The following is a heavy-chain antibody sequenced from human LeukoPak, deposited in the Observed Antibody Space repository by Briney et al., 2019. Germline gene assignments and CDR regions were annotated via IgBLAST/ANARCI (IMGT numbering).Heavy chain of an antibody. CDR2: ISAFNGNT. CDR1: GYTFTSYG. V-gene: IGHV1-18*01. Sequence: GASVKVSCKASGYTFTSYGINWVRQAPGQGLEWIGWISAFNGNTNYAQILQGRVTMTTDRSTSIAYMELRSLRSDDTALYYCARGDDAFDFWGQGTMVTVSS. J-gene: IGHJ3*01. CDR3: ARGDDAFDF.